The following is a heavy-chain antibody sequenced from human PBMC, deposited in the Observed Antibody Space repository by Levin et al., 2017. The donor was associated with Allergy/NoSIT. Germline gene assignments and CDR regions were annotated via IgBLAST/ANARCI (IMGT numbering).Heavy chain of an antibody. D-gene: IGHD3/OR15-3a*01. J-gene: IGHJ6*02. CDR2: ISSSSSYT. V-gene: IGHV3-11*03. CDR1: GFTFSDYY. Sequence: GGSLRLSCAASGFTFSDYYMSWIRQAPGKGLEWVSYISSSSSYTNYADSVKGRFTISRDNAKNSLYLQMNSLRAEDTAVYYCARGGLVLYYYYYGMDVWGQGTTVTVSS. CDR3: ARGGLVLYYYYYGMDV.